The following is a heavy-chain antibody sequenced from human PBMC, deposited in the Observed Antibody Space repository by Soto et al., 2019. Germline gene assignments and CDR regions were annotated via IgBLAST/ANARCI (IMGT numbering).Heavy chain of an antibody. J-gene: IGHJ4*02. CDR2: ISAYNGNT. CDR3: ARATNFCSSTSCRIYCFDY. Sequence: QVQLVQSGAEVKKPGASVKVSCKASGYTFTSYGISWVRQAPGQGLEWMGWISAYNGNTNYAQKLQGRVTMTTDTASSTAYMELRGLRSDDTAVYYCARATNFCSSTSCRIYCFDYWGQGTLVTVSS. V-gene: IGHV1-18*01. CDR1: GYTFTSYG. D-gene: IGHD2-2*01.